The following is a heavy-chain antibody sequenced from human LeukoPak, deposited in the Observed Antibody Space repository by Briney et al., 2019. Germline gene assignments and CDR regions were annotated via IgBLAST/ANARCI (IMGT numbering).Heavy chain of an antibody. CDR1: GFTFKSYS. CDR2: IRGSGGDT. J-gene: IGHJ4*02. V-gene: IGHV3-23*01. D-gene: IGHD4-23*01. CDR3: ARYEHGGIDY. Sequence: GGSQRLSCAASGFTFKSYSMGWVRQAPGKGLEWVSAIRGSGGDTFYADSVKGRFTISRDNSRNTLFLQLKNLRVEDTAVYYCARYEHGGIDYWGQGILVTVSS.